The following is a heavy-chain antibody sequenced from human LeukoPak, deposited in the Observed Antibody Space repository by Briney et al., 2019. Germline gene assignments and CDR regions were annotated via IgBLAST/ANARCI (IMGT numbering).Heavy chain of an antibody. CDR1: GFTFSSYW. D-gene: IGHD5-24*01. CDR2: IKQDGSEK. J-gene: IGHJ5*02. V-gene: IGHV3-7*01. CDR3: AREADGYYNWFDP. Sequence: GGSLRLSCAASGFTFSSYWMSWVRQAPGKGLEWVANIKQDGSEKYYVDSVKGRFTISRDNAKNSLYLQMNSLRAEDTAVYYCAREADGYYNWFDPWGQGTLVTVSS.